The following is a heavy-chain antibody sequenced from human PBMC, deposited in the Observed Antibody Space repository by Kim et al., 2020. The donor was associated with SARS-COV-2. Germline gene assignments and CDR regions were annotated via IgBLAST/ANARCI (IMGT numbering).Heavy chain of an antibody. Sequence: VSVKSRITINPDTSKNQFSLQLNSVTPEETAVYYCARDRRIAVAGTSLDYWGQGTLVTVSS. V-gene: IGHV6-1*01. D-gene: IGHD6-19*01. J-gene: IGHJ4*02. CDR3: ARDRRIAVAGTSLDY.